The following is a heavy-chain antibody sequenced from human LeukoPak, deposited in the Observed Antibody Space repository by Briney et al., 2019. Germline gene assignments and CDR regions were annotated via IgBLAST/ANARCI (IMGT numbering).Heavy chain of an antibody. CDR1: GGSISNYY. CDR2: IYYSGST. V-gene: IGHV4-59*08. J-gene: IGHJ6*02. CDR3: ARQGRYYYYGMDV. Sequence: SETLSLTCTVSGGSISNYYWSWIRQPPGKGLEWIGYIYYSGSTSYNPSLKSRVTISVDTSKNQFSLKLGSVTAADTAVYYCARQGRYYYYGMDVWGQGTTVTVSS.